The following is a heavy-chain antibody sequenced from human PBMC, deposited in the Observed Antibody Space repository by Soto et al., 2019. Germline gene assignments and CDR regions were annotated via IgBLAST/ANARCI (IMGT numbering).Heavy chain of an antibody. V-gene: IGHV1-69*13. D-gene: IGHD3-10*01. Sequence: ASVKVSCKASGGTFSSYAISWVRQAPGQGLEWMGGIIPIFGTANYAQKFQGRVTITADESTSTAYMELSSLRSEDTTVYYCATTLYYYGSLKEDYYYYGMDVWGQGTTVTSP. CDR1: GGTFSSYA. J-gene: IGHJ6*02. CDR3: ATTLYYYGSLKEDYYYYGMDV. CDR2: IIPIFGTA.